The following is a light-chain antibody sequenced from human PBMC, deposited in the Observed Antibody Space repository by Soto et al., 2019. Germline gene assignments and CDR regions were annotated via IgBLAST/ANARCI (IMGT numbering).Light chain of an antibody. V-gene: IGLV2-8*01. CDR2: DVT. J-gene: IGLJ2*01. CDR1: SSDVGGYNF. Sequence: QSALTQPPSASGSPGQSVTISCTGTSSDVGGYNFVSWYQHHPGKAPKLMIYDVTERPSGVPDRFSGSKSGNTASLNVSGRQGEDEADYYCTSYAGSNIPVLFGGGTKLTVL. CDR3: TSYAGSNIPVL.